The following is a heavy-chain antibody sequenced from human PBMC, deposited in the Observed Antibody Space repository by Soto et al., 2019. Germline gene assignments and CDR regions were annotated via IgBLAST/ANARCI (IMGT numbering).Heavy chain of an antibody. V-gene: IGHV3-23*01. D-gene: IGHD6-13*01. J-gene: IGHJ6*02. CDR2: ISGSGGSS. CDR3: AKVTKRAAAGRYEYYKYGMDV. Sequence: PGGSLRLSCAAAGFAFSTYAMTWVRQAPGKGLEWASVISGSGGSSYYAASVKGRFTISRDNSKNTLFLQMNGLRAEDTAVYYCAKVTKRAAAGRYEYYKYGMDVWGQGTTVTVSS. CDR1: GFAFSTYA.